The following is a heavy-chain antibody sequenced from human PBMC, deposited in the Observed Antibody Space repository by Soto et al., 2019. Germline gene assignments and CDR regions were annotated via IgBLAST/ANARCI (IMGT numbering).Heavy chain of an antibody. CDR3: AISPRGTYYYDSSGP. CDR2: IIPIFGTA. J-gene: IGHJ4*02. V-gene: IGHV1-69*13. Sequence: SVKVSCKASGCTFSSYAISWVRQAPGQGLEWMGGIIPIFGTANYAQKFQGRVTTTADESTSTAYMELSSLRSEDTAVYYCAISPRGTYYYDSSGPWGQGTLVNVSS. CDR1: GCTFSSYA. D-gene: IGHD3-22*01.